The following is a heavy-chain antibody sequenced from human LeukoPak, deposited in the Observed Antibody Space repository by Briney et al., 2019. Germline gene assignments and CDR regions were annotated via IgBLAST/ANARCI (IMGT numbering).Heavy chain of an antibody. CDR2: IYSDVRRI. V-gene: IGHV3-74*03. CDR1: GFTFSDYW. Sequence: QLGGSLRLSCAASGFTFSDYWMPWVRQAPGKGLEWVARIYSDVRRIKYADSVKGRFTISRDNAKNTLYLQMNALRVEDTAVYYCATSPVISRDWGQGTLVTVSS. CDR3: ATSPVISRD. J-gene: IGHJ4*02. D-gene: IGHD2-21*01.